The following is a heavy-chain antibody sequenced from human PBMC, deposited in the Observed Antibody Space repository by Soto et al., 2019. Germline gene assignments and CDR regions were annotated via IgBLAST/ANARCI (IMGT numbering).Heavy chain of an antibody. CDR2: IIPVFGRP. Sequence: QVQLVQSGAELKKPGSSVKVSCKASGGTFSSFGISWVRQAPGQGLEWMGGIIPVFGRPNYAQRFRGRLTITADESTNTCYMELIDLESEDTAVYYCAREGSGYNFWGQGTQVTVSS. CDR3: AREGSGYNF. CDR1: GGTFSSFG. D-gene: IGHD5-12*01. V-gene: IGHV1-69*01. J-gene: IGHJ1*01.